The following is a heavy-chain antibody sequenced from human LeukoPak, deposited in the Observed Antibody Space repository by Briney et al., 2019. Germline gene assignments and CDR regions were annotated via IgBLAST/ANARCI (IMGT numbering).Heavy chain of an antibody. CDR1: GFTFSSYS. Sequence: NPGGSLRLSCAASGFTFSSYSMNWVRQAPGKGLEWVSSISSSSYIYYADSVKGRFTISRDNAKNSLYLQMNSLRAEDTAVYYCASLGVHSSGYFFDYWGQGTLVTVSS. D-gene: IGHD3-22*01. V-gene: IGHV3-21*01. CDR3: ASLGVHSSGYFFDY. J-gene: IGHJ4*02. CDR2: ISSSSYI.